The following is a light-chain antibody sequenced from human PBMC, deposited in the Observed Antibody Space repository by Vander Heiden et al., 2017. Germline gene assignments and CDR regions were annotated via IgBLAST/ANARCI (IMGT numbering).Light chain of an antibody. J-gene: IGLJ3*02. CDR3: QVWDSSSDHWV. CDR1: NIGSKS. CDR2: DDS. Sequence: SYVLTPPPPVSVATGKTASVTCGGNNIGSKSVHWDQQKPGQAPVLVVYDDSDRPSGIPERFSGSNSGNTATLTISRVEAGDEADYYCQVWDSSSDHWVFGGGTKLTVL. V-gene: IGLV3-21*03.